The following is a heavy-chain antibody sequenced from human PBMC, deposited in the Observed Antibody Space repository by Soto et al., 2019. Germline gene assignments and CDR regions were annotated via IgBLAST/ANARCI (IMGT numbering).Heavy chain of an antibody. J-gene: IGHJ6*02. CDR2: ISNDGNNK. CDR1: GFTFNSHI. CDR3: ARGRYCSKSSCYSYYYLYAMDV. D-gene: IGHD2-2*01. Sequence: QVQLVESGGGVVQPGRSPRLSCVASGFTFNSHIMHWVRQAPGKGLEWVAVISNDGNNKYYADSVRGRFTISRDNSKNQLYLQMNSLRAVDTAVYYCARGRYCSKSSCYSYYYLYAMDVWGHGTTVTVSS. V-gene: IGHV3-30-3*01.